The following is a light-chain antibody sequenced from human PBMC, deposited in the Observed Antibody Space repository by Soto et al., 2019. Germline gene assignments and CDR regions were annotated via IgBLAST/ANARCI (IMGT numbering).Light chain of an antibody. Sequence: DIQMTQSPSSLSASVGERVTITCRASQSITTYLNWYQQKPGKAPKLLSYGASSLQSGVRSRFSGSGSGTDFTLTISSLQPEDFATYYCQHSYNTPRTFGGGTKVETK. J-gene: IGKJ4*01. CDR2: GAS. V-gene: IGKV1-39*01. CDR3: QHSYNTPRT. CDR1: QSITTY.